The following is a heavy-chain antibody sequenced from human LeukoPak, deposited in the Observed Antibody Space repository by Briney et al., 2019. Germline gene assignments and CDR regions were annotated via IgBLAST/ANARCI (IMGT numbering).Heavy chain of an antibody. CDR1: GGSFSGYY. V-gene: IGHV4-34*01. CDR2: INHSGST. J-gene: IGHJ4*02. D-gene: IGHD3-3*01. Sequence: SEALSLTCAVYGGSFSGYYWSWIRQPPGKGLEWIGEINHSGSTNYNPSLKSRVTISVDTSKNQFSLKLSSVTAADTAVYYCARGVGRFLEWLLRMDYFDYWGQGTLVTVSS. CDR3: ARGVGRFLEWLLRMDYFDY.